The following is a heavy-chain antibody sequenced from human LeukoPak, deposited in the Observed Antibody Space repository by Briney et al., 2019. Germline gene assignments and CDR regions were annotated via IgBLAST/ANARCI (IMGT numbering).Heavy chain of an antibody. Sequence: GRSLRLSCTASGFTFGDYAMSWFRQAPGKGLEWVGFIRSKAYGGTTEYAASVKGRFTISRDDSKSIAYLQMNSLKTEDTAAYYCTRGAFGYSSSWYDPWYYYYYMDVWGKGTTVTVSS. V-gene: IGHV3-49*03. D-gene: IGHD6-13*01. J-gene: IGHJ6*03. CDR3: TRGAFGYSSSWYDPWYYYYYMDV. CDR2: IRSKAYGGTT. CDR1: GFTFGDYA.